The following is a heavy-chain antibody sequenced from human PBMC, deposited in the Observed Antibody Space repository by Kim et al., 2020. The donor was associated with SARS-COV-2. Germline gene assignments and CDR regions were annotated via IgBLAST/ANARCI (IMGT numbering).Heavy chain of an antibody. CDR1: GFTFSSYS. CDR2: ISSSSSTI. D-gene: IGHD2-2*01. Sequence: GGSLRLSCAASGFTFSSYSMNWVRQAPGKGLEWVSYISSSSSTIYYADSVKGRFTISRDNAKNSLYLQMNSLRAEDTAVYYCARDLPPPLLVPAAMVPSAFDIWGQGTMVTVSS. CDR3: ARDLPPPLLVPAAMVPSAFDI. J-gene: IGHJ3*02. V-gene: IGHV3-48*04.